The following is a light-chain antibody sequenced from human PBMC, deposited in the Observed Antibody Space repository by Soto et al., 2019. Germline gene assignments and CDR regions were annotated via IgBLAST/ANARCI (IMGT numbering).Light chain of an antibody. CDR3: QQCYIYWT. CDR2: DAS. Sequence: DMEMTQSPSTLSASVGDTVTITCGASQTINNCLAWYQQKPGKAPKVLISDASSLEPGVPSRLSGSGSGTEFTLSINSMKPDDFATYYCQQCYIYWTFGQGTKVDIK. CDR1: QTINNC. V-gene: IGKV1-5*01. J-gene: IGKJ1*01.